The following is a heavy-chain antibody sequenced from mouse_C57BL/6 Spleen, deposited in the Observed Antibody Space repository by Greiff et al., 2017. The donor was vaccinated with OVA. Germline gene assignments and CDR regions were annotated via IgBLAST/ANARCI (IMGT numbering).Heavy chain of an antibody. V-gene: IGHV3-6*01. CDR2: IIYDGSN. CDR1: GYSITSGYY. CDR3: ARDENYGNRGFAY. J-gene: IGHJ3*01. Sequence: EVQLQESGPGLVKPSQSLSLTCSVTGYSITSGYYWNWFRQFPGNKLEWLGYIIYDGSNNNNPSLKTRISITRYTYKNQFFLKLNSVTTEDTATYYCARDENYGNRGFAYWGQGTLVTVAA. D-gene: IGHD2-1*01.